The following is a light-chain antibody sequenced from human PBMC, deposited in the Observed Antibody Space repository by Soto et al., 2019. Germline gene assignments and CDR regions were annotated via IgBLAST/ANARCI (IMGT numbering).Light chain of an antibody. CDR3: QQYGTSPYT. CDR1: PSVSSSY. CDR2: DAS. J-gene: IGKJ2*01. Sequence: EIVLTQSPGTLSLSPGESATLSCRASPSVSSSYLAWYQQKPGQAPRLLIFDASSRATGVPDRFSGSGSGTDFTLTISRLEPEDFAVYYCQQYGTSPYTFGQGTKLDIK. V-gene: IGKV3-20*01.